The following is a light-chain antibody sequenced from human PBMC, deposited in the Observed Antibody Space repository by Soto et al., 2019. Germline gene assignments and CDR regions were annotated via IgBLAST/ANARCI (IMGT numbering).Light chain of an antibody. V-gene: IGLV2-14*01. CDR3: SSYTSSSTSEV. J-gene: IGLJ2*01. CDR2: EVS. Sequence: QSALTQPAYVSGSPGQSITISCTGTSSDVGGYNYVSWYQQHPGKAPKLMIYEVSNRPSGVSNRFSGSKSGNTASLTISGLQAEDEADYYCSSYTSSSTSEVFGGGTQLTVL. CDR1: SSDVGGYNY.